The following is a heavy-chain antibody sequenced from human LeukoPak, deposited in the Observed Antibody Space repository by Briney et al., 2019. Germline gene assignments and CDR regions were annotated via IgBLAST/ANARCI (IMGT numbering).Heavy chain of an antibody. J-gene: IGHJ4*02. CDR1: GFTFSSYS. Sequence: PGGSLRLSCAASGFTFSSYSMNWVRQAPGKGLEWVSSISSSSSYIYYADSVKGRFTISRDNAKNSLYLQMNSLRAEDTAVYYCARGRDTKYYYDSSGYYSVDYWGQGTLVTVSS. D-gene: IGHD3-22*01. V-gene: IGHV3-21*01. CDR2: ISSSSSYI. CDR3: ARGRDTKYYYDSSGYYSVDY.